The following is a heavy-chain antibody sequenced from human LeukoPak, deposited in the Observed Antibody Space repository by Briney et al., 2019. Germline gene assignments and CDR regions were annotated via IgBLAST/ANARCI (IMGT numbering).Heavy chain of an antibody. CDR1: GFTFSNYA. CDR3: AKDGYDYDSSHSYFDY. Sequence: GGSLRLSCAASGFTFSNYAMSWVRQAPGKGLEWVSGISGSGGTTYHADSVKGRFTISRDNSKNTLHLQMNTLRAEDTAVYYCAKDGYDYDSSHSYFDYWGQGTLVTVSS. V-gene: IGHV3-23*01. CDR2: ISGSGGTT. J-gene: IGHJ4*02. D-gene: IGHD3-22*01.